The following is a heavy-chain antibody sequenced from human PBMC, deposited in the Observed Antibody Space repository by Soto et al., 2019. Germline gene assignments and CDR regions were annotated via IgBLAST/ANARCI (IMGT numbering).Heavy chain of an antibody. D-gene: IGHD3-9*01. V-gene: IGHV1-69*12. J-gene: IGHJ4*02. Sequence: QVQLVQSGAEVKKPGSSVKVSCKASGGTFSNYAITWVRQAPGQGLEWMGGIIPMFRTPNYAQKFQGRVTITADESTSTADMELNSLTSEDTAMYYCARDAGRHSYDVTGYYFDYWGQGTLVTVSS. CDR2: IIPMFRTP. CDR3: ARDAGRHSYDVTGYYFDY. CDR1: GGTFSNYA.